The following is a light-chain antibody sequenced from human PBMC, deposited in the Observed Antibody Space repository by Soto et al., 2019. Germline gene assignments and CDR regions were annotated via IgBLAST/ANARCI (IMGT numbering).Light chain of an antibody. CDR1: SSDVGGYNY. V-gene: IGLV2-14*01. Sequence: QSALTQPASVSRSPGQSITISCTGTSSDVGGYNYVSWYQQHPGKAPKLMIYDVSNRPSGVSNRFSGSKSGNMASLTISGLQAEDEADYYCSSYTSSSTPYVFGTGTKLTVL. CDR3: SSYTSSSTPYV. CDR2: DVS. J-gene: IGLJ1*01.